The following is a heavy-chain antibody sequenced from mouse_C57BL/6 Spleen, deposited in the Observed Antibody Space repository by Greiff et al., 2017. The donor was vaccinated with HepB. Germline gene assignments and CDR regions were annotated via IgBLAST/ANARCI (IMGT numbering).Heavy chain of an antibody. J-gene: IGHJ2*01. CDR2: ISSGGDYI. CDR1: GFTFSSYA. D-gene: IGHD2-3*01. CDR3: TRDGGSYFDY. V-gene: IGHV5-9-1*02. Sequence: EVKLQESGEGLVKPGGSLKLSCAASGFTFSSYAMSWVRQTPEKRLEWVAYISSGGDYIYYADTVKGRFTISRDNARNTLYLQMSSLKSEDTAMYYCTRDGGSYFDYWGQGTTLTVSS.